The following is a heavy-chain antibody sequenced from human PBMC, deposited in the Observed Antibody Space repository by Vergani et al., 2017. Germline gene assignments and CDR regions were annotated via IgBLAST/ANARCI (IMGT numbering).Heavy chain of an antibody. CDR3: ARGGSYYWIDY. J-gene: IGHJ4*02. D-gene: IGHD1-26*01. Sequence: QVQLEESGPGLVKPSQTLSLTCPVSGGPISSGDYDWSWIRQPPGGGLEWIGYIYYRGSTYYNPSLKSRVTISVDTSKNQFSPKLSSVTAADTAVYYCARGGSYYWIDYWGQGTLVTVSS. CDR1: GGPISSGDYD. V-gene: IGHV4-30-4*08. CDR2: IYYRGST.